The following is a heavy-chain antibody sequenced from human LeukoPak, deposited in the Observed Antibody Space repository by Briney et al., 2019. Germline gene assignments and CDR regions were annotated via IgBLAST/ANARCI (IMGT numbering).Heavy chain of an antibody. D-gene: IGHD2/OR15-2a*01. CDR1: RSTFSSYS. V-gene: IGHV3-21*01. Sequence: GGSLRLSCVASRSTFSSYSMTWDRRAPGTGLEWVSSISFGGGHIFYTDSVKGRFTIFRDDSKNSLYLEMNSLRAEDTAVYFCARIVLTPPYGMDVWGQGTTVTVSS. J-gene: IGHJ6*02. CDR2: ISFGGGHI. CDR3: ARIVLTPPYGMDV.